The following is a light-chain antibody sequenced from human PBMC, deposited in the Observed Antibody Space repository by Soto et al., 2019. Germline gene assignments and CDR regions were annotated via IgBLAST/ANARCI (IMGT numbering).Light chain of an antibody. CDR2: SNN. CDR1: SSNIGSNT. CDR3: TAWDDSLNGSV. Sequence: QSVLTQPPSASGTPGQRVTTSCSGSSSNIGSNTVNWYQQHPGTAPKLLIYSNNQRPSEVSDRFSGSKSGTSASLAISGLESEDEADYYCTAWDDSLNGSVFGTGTKVTVL. J-gene: IGLJ1*01. V-gene: IGLV1-44*01.